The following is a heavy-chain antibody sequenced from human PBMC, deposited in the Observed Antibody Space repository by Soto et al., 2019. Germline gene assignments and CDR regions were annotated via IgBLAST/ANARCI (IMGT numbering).Heavy chain of an antibody. J-gene: IGHJ4*02. CDR1: GFSLTTSGVG. CDR2: IYWDDDK. D-gene: IGHD3-3*01. V-gene: IGHV2-5*02. CDR3: AHRVLRTVFGLVTTTAIYFDF. Sequence: QITLNESGPTVVRPTETLTLTCRFSGFSLTTSGVGVGWIRQSPGKAPEWLALIYWDDDKRYSASLKSRLTMTKDTSKNKVVLTGSNFDTTDTATYYCAHRVLRTVFGLVTTTAIYFDFWGQGTPVAVSS.